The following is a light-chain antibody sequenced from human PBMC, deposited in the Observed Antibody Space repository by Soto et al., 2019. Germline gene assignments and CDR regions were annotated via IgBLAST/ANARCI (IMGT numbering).Light chain of an antibody. Sequence: IVLTQSPGTLSLSPGERATLFCRASQSITTSQLAWYQQKPGQAPRVLIFGASNRATGIPDRFSGSGSGTDFTLTISRLEPEDFAIYYCHQYASSPRTFGRGTTVEIK. J-gene: IGKJ1*01. CDR1: QSITTSQ. CDR3: HQYASSPRT. V-gene: IGKV3-20*01. CDR2: GAS.